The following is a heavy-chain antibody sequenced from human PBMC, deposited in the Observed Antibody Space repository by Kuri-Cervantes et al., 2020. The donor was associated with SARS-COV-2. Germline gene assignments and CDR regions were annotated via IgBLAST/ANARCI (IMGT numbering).Heavy chain of an antibody. V-gene: IGHV3-21*01. Sequence: GGSLRLSCAASGFTFSSYSMNWVRQAPEKGLEWVSSISSSSSYIYYADSVKGRFTISRDNAKNSLYLQMNSLRAEDTAVYYCARVPSSSGFFDYWGQGTLVTVSS. CDR1: GFTFSSYS. CDR2: ISSSSSYI. CDR3: ARVPSSSGFFDY. J-gene: IGHJ4*02. D-gene: IGHD6-6*01.